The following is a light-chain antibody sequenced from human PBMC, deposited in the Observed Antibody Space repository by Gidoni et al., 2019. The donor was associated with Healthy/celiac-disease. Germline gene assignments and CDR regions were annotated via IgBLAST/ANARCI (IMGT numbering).Light chain of an antibody. CDR1: QSVSSSY. CDR2: GAS. CDR3: QQYGSSPPALT. Sequence: DIVLTQSPGTLSLSPGERATVSCRASQSVSSSYLDWYQQKPGQAPRLLIYGASSRATGIPDRFSCSGSGTDFTLTISRLEPEDFALYYCQQYGSSPPALTFGGGTKVEIK. J-gene: IGKJ4*01. V-gene: IGKV3-20*01.